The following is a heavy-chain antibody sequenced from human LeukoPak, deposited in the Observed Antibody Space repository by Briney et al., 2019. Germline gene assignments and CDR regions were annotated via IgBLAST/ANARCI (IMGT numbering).Heavy chain of an antibody. J-gene: IGHJ4*02. CDR2: ISWNSGSI. Sequence: GGSLRLSCAASGFTFDDYALHWVRQAPGKGLEWVSGISWNSGSIGYADSVKGRFTISRDNAKTSLYLQMNSLRAEDTALYYCAKDLGPGSMATSPGFDYWGQGTLVTVSS. V-gene: IGHV3-9*01. D-gene: IGHD5-24*01. CDR3: AKDLGPGSMATSPGFDY. CDR1: GFTFDDYA.